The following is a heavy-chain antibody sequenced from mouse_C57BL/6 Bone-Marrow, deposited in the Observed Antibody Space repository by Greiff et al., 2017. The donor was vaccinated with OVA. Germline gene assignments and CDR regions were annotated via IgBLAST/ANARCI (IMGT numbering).Heavy chain of an antibody. D-gene: IGHD1-1*01. J-gene: IGHJ3*01. Sequence: QVQLKESGAELVRPGASVKLSCKASGYTFTDYYINWVKQRPGQGLEWIARIYPGSGNTYYNEKFKGKATLTAEKSSSTAYMQLSSLTSEDSAVYFCARWGITTVGAYWGQGTLVTVSA. CDR2: IYPGSGNT. CDR1: GYTFTDYY. V-gene: IGHV1-76*01. CDR3: ARWGITTVGAY.